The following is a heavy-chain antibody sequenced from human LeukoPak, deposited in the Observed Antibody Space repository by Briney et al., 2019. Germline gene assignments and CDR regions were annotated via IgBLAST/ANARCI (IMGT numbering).Heavy chain of an antibody. V-gene: IGHV3-21*01. CDR2: ISSSSSYI. CDR1: GFTFSSYS. J-gene: IGHJ3*02. D-gene: IGHD6-13*01. CDR3: ARSTAAGAFDI. Sequence: GGSLRLSCAASGFTFSSYSMNGVRQAPGKGLEWVSSISSSSSYIYYADSVKGRFTISRDNAKNSLYLQMNSLRAEDTAVYYCARSTAAGAFDIWGQGTMVTVSS.